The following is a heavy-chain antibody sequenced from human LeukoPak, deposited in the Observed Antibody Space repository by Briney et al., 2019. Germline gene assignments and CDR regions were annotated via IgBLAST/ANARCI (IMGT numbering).Heavy chain of an antibody. J-gene: IGHJ4*02. CDR2: MYYSGST. D-gene: IGHD5-18*01. CDR3: ARQTWYSYGYIGVDFDY. V-gene: IGHV4-39*01. CDR1: GGSISSSSYY. Sequence: SETLSLTCTVSGGSISSSSYYWGWIRQPPGKGLEWIGSMYYSGSTYYNPSLKSRITISVDTSKNQFSLKLSSVTAADTAVYYCARQTWYSYGYIGVDFDYWGQGTLVTVSS.